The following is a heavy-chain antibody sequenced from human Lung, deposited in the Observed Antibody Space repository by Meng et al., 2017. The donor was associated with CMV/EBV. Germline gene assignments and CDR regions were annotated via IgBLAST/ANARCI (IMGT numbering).Heavy chain of an antibody. J-gene: IGHJ5*02. CDR2: INTNPGIP. Sequence: VWVVRAGSELETPGASVKLSCNASGYPFTRYALNGARQAPGQGLEWMGWINTNPGIPRYAQGSTGRFVFSLDHSVSTAYLQISSLKAEDTAVYYCARGGNFDPWGQGTLVTVSS. D-gene: IGHD2/OR15-2a*01. CDR3: ARGGNFDP. CDR1: GYPFTRYA. V-gene: IGHV7-4-1*02.